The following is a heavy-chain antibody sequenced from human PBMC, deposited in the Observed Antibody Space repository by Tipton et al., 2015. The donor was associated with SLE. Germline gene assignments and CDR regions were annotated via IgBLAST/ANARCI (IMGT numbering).Heavy chain of an antibody. CDR3: ARLGEYYYDSSGYPSFDY. Sequence: LRLSCTVSGGSISSYYWSWIRQPPGKGLEWIGYIYYSGSTNYNPSLKSRVTISVDTSKTQFSLKLSSVTAADTAVYYCARLGEYYYDSSGYPSFDYWGQGTRVTVSS. CDR1: GGSISSYY. J-gene: IGHJ4*02. D-gene: IGHD3-22*01. CDR2: IYYSGST. V-gene: IGHV4-59*08.